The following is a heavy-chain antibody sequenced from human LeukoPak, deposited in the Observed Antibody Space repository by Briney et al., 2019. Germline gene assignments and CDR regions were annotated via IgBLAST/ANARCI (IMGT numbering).Heavy chain of an antibody. Sequence: SETLSLTCAVYGRSFSDYYWSWIRQPPGKGLEWIGEINHSGSTNYNPSLKSRVTISVDTSKNQFSLKLSSVTAADTAVYYCAREASQKGAHYMDVWGKGTTVTISS. CDR2: INHSGST. V-gene: IGHV4-34*01. CDR1: GRSFSDYY. J-gene: IGHJ6*03. CDR3: AREASQKGAHYMDV. D-gene: IGHD3-16*01.